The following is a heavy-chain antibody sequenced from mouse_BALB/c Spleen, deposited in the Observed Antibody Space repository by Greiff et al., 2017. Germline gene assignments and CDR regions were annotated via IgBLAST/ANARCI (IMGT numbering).Heavy chain of an antibody. CDR2: ISSGGST. V-gene: IGHV5-6-5*01. CDR1: GFTFSSYA. Sequence: EVKLVESGGGLVKPGGSLKLSCAASGFTFSSYAMSWVRQTPEKRLEWVASISSGGSTYYPDSVKGRFTISRDNARNILYLQMSSLRSEDTAIYYCASSLSAATWFAYWGQGTLVTVSA. D-gene: IGHD1-2*01. J-gene: IGHJ3*01. CDR3: ASSLSAATWFAY.